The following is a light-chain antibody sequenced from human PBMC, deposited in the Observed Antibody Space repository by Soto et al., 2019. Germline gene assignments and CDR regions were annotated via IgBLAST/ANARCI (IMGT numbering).Light chain of an antibody. Sequence: EIVLTQSPATLSLSPGERATLSCRASQSVSSYLAWYQQKPGQAPRLLIYDASNRATGIPARFSGSGSGTDFPLHISSLEPEDFAVYYCQQRSNWHPLYTFGQGTKLEIK. CDR3: QQRSNWHPLYT. V-gene: IGKV3-11*01. CDR1: QSVSSY. CDR2: DAS. J-gene: IGKJ2*01.